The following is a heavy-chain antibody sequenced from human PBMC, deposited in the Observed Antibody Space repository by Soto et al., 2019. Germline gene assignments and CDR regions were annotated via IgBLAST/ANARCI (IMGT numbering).Heavy chain of an antibody. CDR1: GFTFSSYS. Sequence: GGSLRLSCAASGFTFSSYSMNWVRQAPGKGLEWVSYISSSSSTIYYADSVKGRFTISRDNAKNSRYLQMNSLRAEDTAVYYCAREEITMIVDYYYGMDVWGQGTTVTVSS. D-gene: IGHD3-22*01. V-gene: IGHV3-48*01. J-gene: IGHJ6*02. CDR3: AREEITMIVDYYYGMDV. CDR2: ISSSSSTI.